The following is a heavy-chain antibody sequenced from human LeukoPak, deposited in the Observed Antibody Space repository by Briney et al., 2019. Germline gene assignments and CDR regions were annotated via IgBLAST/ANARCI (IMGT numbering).Heavy chain of an antibody. CDR2: IYYSGTT. CDR3: ARSFHSSSWYFDY. Sequence: SETLSLTCTVSGGTISSYYWSRIRQPPGKGLEWIGYIYYSGTTNYNPSLNSRVTISMDTSKNQFSLKLSSVTAADTAVYYCARSFHSSSWYFDYWGQGTLVTVSS. D-gene: IGHD6-13*01. CDR1: GGTISSYY. V-gene: IGHV4-59*08. J-gene: IGHJ4*02.